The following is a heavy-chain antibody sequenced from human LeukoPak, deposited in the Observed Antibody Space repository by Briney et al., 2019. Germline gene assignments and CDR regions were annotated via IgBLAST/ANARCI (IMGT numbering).Heavy chain of an antibody. J-gene: IGHJ4*02. CDR1: GFTFSSYA. Sequence: QAGGSLRLSCAASGFTFSSYAMHWVRQAPGKGLEWVAVISNDGINKYYADSVKGRFTTSRDNSKNMLYLQMNSLSAEDTAVYYCARGPGYSSGWYVLSVDYWGQGTLVTVSS. CDR2: ISNDGINK. D-gene: IGHD6-19*01. V-gene: IGHV3-30-3*01. CDR3: ARGPGYSSGWYVLSVDY.